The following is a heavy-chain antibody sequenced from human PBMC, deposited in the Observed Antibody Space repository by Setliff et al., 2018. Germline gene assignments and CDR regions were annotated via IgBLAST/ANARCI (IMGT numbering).Heavy chain of an antibody. J-gene: IGHJ4*02. Sequence: PGGSLRLSCGASGFTYNNDWVSWVRQAPGKGLEWLASINPDGSDQFYADSVKGRFTISRDNAKNSLSLQMNSLRTEDTAVYYCFGAGTCSYWGQGTLVTVSS. CDR2: INPDGSDQ. D-gene: IGHD3-10*01. V-gene: IGHV3-7*01. CDR1: GFTYNNDW. CDR3: FGAGTCSY.